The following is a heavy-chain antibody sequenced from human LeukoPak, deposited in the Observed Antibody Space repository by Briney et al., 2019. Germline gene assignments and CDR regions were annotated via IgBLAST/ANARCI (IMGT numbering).Heavy chain of an antibody. D-gene: IGHD3-16*01. CDR2: ISSSGSTK. J-gene: IGHJ3*02. CDR1: GFTFSDYY. V-gene: IGHV3-11*01. CDR3: AGDPSFWGGDAFDI. Sequence: PGGSLRLSCAASGFTFSDYYMSWIRQAAGKGLEWVSYISSSGSTKYYADSVKGRFTISRDNAKNSLYLQMNSLRAEDTAVYYCAGDPSFWGGDAFDIWGQGTMVTVSS.